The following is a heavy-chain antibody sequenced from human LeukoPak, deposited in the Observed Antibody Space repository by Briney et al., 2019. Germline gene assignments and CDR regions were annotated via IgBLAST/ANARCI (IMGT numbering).Heavy chain of an antibody. CDR2: IYYSGST. CDR3: ARLGFTQQDFDY. D-gene: IGHD5-12*01. Sequence: PSETLSLTYTVSGGSISSYYWSWIRQPPGKGLEWIGYIYYSGSTNYNPSLKSRVTISVDTSKNQFSLKLSSVTAADTAVYYCARLGFTQQDFDYWGQGTLVTVSS. V-gene: IGHV4-59*08. CDR1: GGSISSYY. J-gene: IGHJ4*02.